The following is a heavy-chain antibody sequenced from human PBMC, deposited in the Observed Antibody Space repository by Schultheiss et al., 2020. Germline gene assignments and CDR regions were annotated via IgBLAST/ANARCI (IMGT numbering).Heavy chain of an antibody. J-gene: IGHJ6*02. CDR1: GFTFSNSD. V-gene: IGHV3-19*01. Sequence: GGSLRLSCAASGFTFSNSDMNWVRQAPGKGLEWVSGVSWNGSRTHYADSVKGRFIISRDNSRNFLYQQMNSLRPEDMAVYYCSKDYYYGMDVWGQGTTVTVSS. CDR3: SKDYYYGMDV. CDR2: VSWNGSRT.